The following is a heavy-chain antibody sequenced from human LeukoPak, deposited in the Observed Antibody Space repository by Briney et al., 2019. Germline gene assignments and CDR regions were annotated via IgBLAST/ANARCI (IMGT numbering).Heavy chain of an antibody. CDR1: GFTFSDYY. CDR3: ARGGSSSWPYYFDY. V-gene: IGHV3-11*04. Sequence: GESLRLSCAASGFTFSDYYMSWIRQAPGKGLEWVSYISDSGSTIYNADSVKGRFTISRDNAKNSLYLHMNSLRAEDTAVYYCARGGSSSWPYYFDYWGQGTLVTVSS. CDR2: ISDSGSTI. J-gene: IGHJ4*02. D-gene: IGHD6-13*01.